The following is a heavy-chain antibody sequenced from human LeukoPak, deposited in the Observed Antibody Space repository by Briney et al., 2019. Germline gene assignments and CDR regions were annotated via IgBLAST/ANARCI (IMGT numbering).Heavy chain of an antibody. CDR2: IYHSGST. D-gene: IGHD6-13*01. V-gene: IGHV4-38-2*02. CDR3: AREVLAAAGTRGRFDP. J-gene: IGHJ5*02. Sequence: SETLSLTCSVSGYSISSGPYWGWIRQPPGQGLEWIGSIYHSGSTYYNPSLKRRVTISVDTSKNQFSLKLSSVTAADTAVYYCAREVLAAAGTRGRFDPWGQGTLVTVSS. CDR1: GYSISSGPY.